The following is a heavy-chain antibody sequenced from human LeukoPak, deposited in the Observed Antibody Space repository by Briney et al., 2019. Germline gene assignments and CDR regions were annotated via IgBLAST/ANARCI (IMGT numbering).Heavy chain of an antibody. CDR3: ARVSDYDNFDY. J-gene: IGHJ4*02. V-gene: IGHV3-48*01. D-gene: IGHD3-22*01. Sequence: GGSLRLSCAASGFTFSSYSMNWVRQVPGKGLEWVSYISSSSSTIYYADSVKGRFTISRDNAKNSLYLQMNSLRAEDTAVYYCARVSDYDNFDYWGQGTLVTVSS. CDR1: GFTFSSYS. CDR2: ISSSSSTI.